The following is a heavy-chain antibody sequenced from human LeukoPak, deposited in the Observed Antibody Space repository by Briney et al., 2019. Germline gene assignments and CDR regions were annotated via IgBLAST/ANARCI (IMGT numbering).Heavy chain of an antibody. CDR3: ARDEEGYSGSFRGYYGMDV. J-gene: IGHJ6*02. CDR1: GFTFSSYS. V-gene: IGHV3-21*01. CDR2: ISSSSSYI. D-gene: IGHD1-26*01. Sequence: GGSLRLSCAASGFTFSSYSMNWVRQAPGKGLEWVSSISSSSSYIYYADSVKGRFTISRDNAKNSLYLQMNSLRAEDTAVYYCARDEEGYSGSFRGYYGMDVWGQGTTVTVSS.